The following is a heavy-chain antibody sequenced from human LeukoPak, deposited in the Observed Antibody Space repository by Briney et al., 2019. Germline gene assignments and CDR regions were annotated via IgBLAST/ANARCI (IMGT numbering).Heavy chain of an antibody. CDR3: ARDTGVRPPPPV. CDR1: GFTFSSYA. D-gene: IGHD3-10*01. V-gene: IGHV3-30-3*01. J-gene: IGHJ4*02. CDR2: ISYDGSNK. Sequence: PGGSLRLSCAASGFTFSSYAMHWVRQAPGKGLEWVAVISYDGSNKYYADSVKGRFTISRDNSKNTLYLQMNSLRAEDTAVYYCARDTGVRPPPPVWGQGTLVTVSS.